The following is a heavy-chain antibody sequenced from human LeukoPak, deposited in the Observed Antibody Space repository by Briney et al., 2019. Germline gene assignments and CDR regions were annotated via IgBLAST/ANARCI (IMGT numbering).Heavy chain of an antibody. Sequence: GESLKISCKGSGYSFTSYWIGWVRQMPGKGLEWMGIIYPGDSDTRYSPSFRGQVTISADKSISTAYLQWSSLKVSDTAIYYCAKTHLTGTDDAFDIWGQGTMVTVSS. V-gene: IGHV5-51*01. D-gene: IGHD3-9*01. CDR2: IYPGDSDT. CDR3: AKTHLTGTDDAFDI. CDR1: GYSFTSYW. J-gene: IGHJ3*02.